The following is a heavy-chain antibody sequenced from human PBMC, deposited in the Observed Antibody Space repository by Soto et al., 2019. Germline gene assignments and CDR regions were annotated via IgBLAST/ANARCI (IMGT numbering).Heavy chain of an antibody. D-gene: IGHD6-13*01. CDR2: IIPILGTA. Sequence: QVQLVQSGAEVKKPGSSVKVSCKASVGTFSSYAISWVRQAPGQGLEWMGGIIPILGTANYAQKVQGRVTVTADKSTNTAYMELSSLRSEDTAVYYCARDLWNSAAGNYWGQGTLVTVSS. CDR3: ARDLWNSAAGNY. CDR1: VGTFSSYA. V-gene: IGHV1-69*06. J-gene: IGHJ4*02.